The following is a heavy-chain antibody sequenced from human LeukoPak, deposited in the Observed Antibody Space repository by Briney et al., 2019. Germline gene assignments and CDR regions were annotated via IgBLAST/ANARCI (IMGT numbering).Heavy chain of an antibody. CDR2: ISLRGHT. D-gene: IGHD1-26*01. Sequence: PSGTLSLTCDVSGGSISRTNWWSWVRQSPGQGLEWIGEISLRGHTNYNPSLQSRVTMSLDESKNQVSLDLASVTDADTAVYYCSRESGAFSPFGYWGQGTLVTVHS. CDR1: GGSISRTNW. J-gene: IGHJ4*02. V-gene: IGHV4-4*02. CDR3: SRESGAFSPFGY.